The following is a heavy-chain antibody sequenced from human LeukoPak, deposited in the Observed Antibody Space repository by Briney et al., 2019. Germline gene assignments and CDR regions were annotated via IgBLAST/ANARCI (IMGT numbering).Heavy chain of an antibody. V-gene: IGHV4-61*02. CDR1: GGSISSGSYY. Sequence: KSSETLSLTCTVSGGSISSGSYYWRWIRQPAGKGLEWIGRIYTSGSTNYNPSLKSRVTISVDTSKNQFSLKLSSVTAADTAVYYCASGLRYFDLYYWGQGTLVTVSS. CDR2: IYTSGST. J-gene: IGHJ4*02. D-gene: IGHD3-9*01. CDR3: ASGLRYFDLYY.